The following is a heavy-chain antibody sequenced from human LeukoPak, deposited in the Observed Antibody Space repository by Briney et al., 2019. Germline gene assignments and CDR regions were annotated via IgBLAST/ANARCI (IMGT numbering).Heavy chain of an antibody. CDR2: INPNSGGT. CDR1: GYTFTGYY. Sequence: ASVKVPCKASGYTFTGYYMHWVRQAPGQGLEWMGWINPNSGGTNYAQKFQGRGTMTRDTSSSTASMELSSLRSEDTAVYYRATTNPPNWFDPWGQGTLVTVSS. CDR3: ATTNPPNWFDP. J-gene: IGHJ5*02. V-gene: IGHV1-2*02. D-gene: IGHD4-17*01.